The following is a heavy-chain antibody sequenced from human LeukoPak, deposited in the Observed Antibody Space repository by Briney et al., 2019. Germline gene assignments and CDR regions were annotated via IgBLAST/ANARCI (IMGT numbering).Heavy chain of an antibody. Sequence: GESLKISCKGSGYSFPTYWIAWVRQMPGKGLEWMGIIYPDESNIRYSPSFQGQVTISADKSISTAYLQWSSLKASDTAMYYCARHTRYSGYETPEAYYYGMDVWGQGTTVTVSS. J-gene: IGHJ6*02. CDR1: GYSFPTYW. CDR2: IYPDESNI. V-gene: IGHV5-51*01. D-gene: IGHD5-12*01. CDR3: ARHTRYSGYETPEAYYYGMDV.